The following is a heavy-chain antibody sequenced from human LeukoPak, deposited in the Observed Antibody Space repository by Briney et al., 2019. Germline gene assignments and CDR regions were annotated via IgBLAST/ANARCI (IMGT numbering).Heavy chain of an antibody. D-gene: IGHD2-21*01. Sequence: SETLSLTCIVSGGSISSSIYYWAWVRQPPGKGLEWIGYIYYSGISNYNPSLKSRVTLSVDTSQNQFSLTLTSVTAADTAVYYCARGDLHNDAFDIWGQGTMVTVSS. J-gene: IGHJ3*02. CDR1: GGSISSSIYY. CDR3: ARGDLHNDAFDI. CDR2: IYYSGIS. V-gene: IGHV4-61*05.